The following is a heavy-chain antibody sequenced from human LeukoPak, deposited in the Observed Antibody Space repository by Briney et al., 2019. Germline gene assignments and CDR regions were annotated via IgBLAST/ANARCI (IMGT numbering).Heavy chain of an antibody. Sequence: SETLSLTCAVYGGPFSGYYWSWIRQPPGKGLEWIGEINHSGSTNYNPSLKSRVTISVDTSKNQFSLKLSSVTAADTAVYYCARRYNWNDGWFDPWGQGTLVTVSS. V-gene: IGHV4-34*01. CDR2: INHSGST. CDR3: ARRYNWNDGWFDP. D-gene: IGHD1-1*01. CDR1: GGPFSGYY. J-gene: IGHJ5*02.